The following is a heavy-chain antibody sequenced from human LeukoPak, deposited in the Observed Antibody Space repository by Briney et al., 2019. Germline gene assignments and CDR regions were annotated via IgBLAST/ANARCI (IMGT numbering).Heavy chain of an antibody. J-gene: IGHJ4*02. V-gene: IGHV3-53*01. CDR1: GFTVSSNY. D-gene: IGHD6-19*01. Sequence: GGSLRLSCAASGFTVSSNYMSWVRQAPGKGLEWVSVIYSGGSTYYADSVKGRFTISRDNAKNSLYLQMNSLRAEDTAVYYCARTSGWYWGVDYWGQGTLVTVSS. CDR3: ARTSGWYWGVDY. CDR2: IYSGGST.